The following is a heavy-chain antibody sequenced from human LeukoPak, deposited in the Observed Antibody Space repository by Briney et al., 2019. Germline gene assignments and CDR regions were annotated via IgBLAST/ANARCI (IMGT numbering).Heavy chain of an antibody. D-gene: IGHD6-19*01. V-gene: IGHV4-34*01. CDR1: GGSFSGYY. CDR2: INHSGST. CDR3: VRGKFGIAVAGTSFDY. J-gene: IGHJ4*02. Sequence: PSETLSLTCAVYGGSFSGYYWSWIRQPPGKGLEWIGEINHSGSTNYNPSLKSRVTISVDTSKNQFSLKLSSVTAADAAVYYCVRGKFGIAVAGTSFDYWGQGTLVTVSS.